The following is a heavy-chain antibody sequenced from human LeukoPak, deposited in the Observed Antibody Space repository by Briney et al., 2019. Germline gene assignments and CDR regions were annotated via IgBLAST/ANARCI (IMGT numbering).Heavy chain of an antibody. CDR3: ARNLGIAEDWMDY. D-gene: IGHD6-13*01. CDR1: GGSISSSSYY. Sequence: SETLSLTCTVSGGSISSSSYYWGWIRQPPGKGLEWIGSIYYSGSTYYNPSLKSRVTISVDTSKNQSSLKLSSVTAADTAVYYCARNLGIAEDWMDYWGQGTLVTVSS. V-gene: IGHV4-39*07. J-gene: IGHJ4*02. CDR2: IYYSGST.